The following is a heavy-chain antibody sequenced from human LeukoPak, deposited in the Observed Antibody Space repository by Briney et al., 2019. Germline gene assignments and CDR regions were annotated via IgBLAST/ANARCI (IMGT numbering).Heavy chain of an antibody. D-gene: IGHD3-16*02. J-gene: IGHJ3*01. Sequence: GGSLRPSCAASGFTVSSNYMSWVRQGPGKGLEWVALIYNDGGTHYTDSVKGRFTISRDTSRNTLFLQMNSLRVEDSAMYYCVKRLTLGDLSIKGAFALWGQGTMVSVAS. CDR3: VKRLTLGDLSIKGAFAL. CDR2: IYNDGGT. CDR1: GFTVSSNY. V-gene: IGHV3-53*01.